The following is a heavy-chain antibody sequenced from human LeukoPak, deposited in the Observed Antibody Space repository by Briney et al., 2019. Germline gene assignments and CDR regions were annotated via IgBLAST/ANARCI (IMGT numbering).Heavy chain of an antibody. J-gene: IGHJ5*02. D-gene: IGHD2-15*01. CDR1: GGSISSYY. V-gene: IGHV4-59*08. CDR3: ARRPGGLQDWLDP. CDR2: IYYSRST. Sequence: PETLSLTCTVSGGSISSYYWSWIRQPPGKGLEWIGYIYYSRSTNYNPSLKSRVTISVDTSKNQFSLKLSSVTAADTAVYYCARRPGGLQDWLDPWGQGTLVTVSS.